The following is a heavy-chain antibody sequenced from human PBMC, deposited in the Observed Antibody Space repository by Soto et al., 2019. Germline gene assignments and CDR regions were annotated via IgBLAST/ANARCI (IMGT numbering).Heavy chain of an antibody. CDR3: AKDLVDYYDSTEAGDY. Sequence: VQLVESGGGLVQPGGSLRLSCAASGFTFSSYAMSWVRQAPGKGLEWVSAISGSGGSTYYADSVKGRFTISRDNSKNTLYLQMNSLRAEDTAVYYCAKDLVDYYDSTEAGDYWGQGTLVTVSS. J-gene: IGHJ4*02. CDR1: GFTFSSYA. V-gene: IGHV3-23*04. D-gene: IGHD3-22*01. CDR2: ISGSGGST.